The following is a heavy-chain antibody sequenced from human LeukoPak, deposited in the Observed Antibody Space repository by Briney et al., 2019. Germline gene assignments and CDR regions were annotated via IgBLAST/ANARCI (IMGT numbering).Heavy chain of an antibody. Sequence: GGSLRLSCAASGFTFSDYVMHWVRQAPGKGLEYVSGISFNGDNTYYANSVKGRFTISRDNSKNTLYLQMDSLRAEDMAVYYCARSTGYCSGGSCYSDCWGQGTLVTVSS. CDR2: ISFNGDNT. D-gene: IGHD2-15*01. CDR1: GFTFSDYV. V-gene: IGHV3-64*01. CDR3: ARSTGYCSGGSCYSDC. J-gene: IGHJ4*02.